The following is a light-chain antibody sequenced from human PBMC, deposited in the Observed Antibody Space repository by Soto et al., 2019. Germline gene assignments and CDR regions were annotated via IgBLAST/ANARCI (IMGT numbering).Light chain of an antibody. V-gene: IGKV1-39*01. J-gene: IGKJ5*01. CDR1: QNIETY. CDR2: AVS. CDR3: QKSHSTPIN. Sequence: DIQMTHSPSSLSASVGGRVPSTCRTSQNIETYLNWYQQKPGEAPKLLIYAVSNLQTGVPSRFSGSGSATDFILTIASLQPEDFATYYCQKSHSTPINCGQGTRREIK.